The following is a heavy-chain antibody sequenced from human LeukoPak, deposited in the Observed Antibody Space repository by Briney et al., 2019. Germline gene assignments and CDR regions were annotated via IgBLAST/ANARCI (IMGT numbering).Heavy chain of an antibody. V-gene: IGHV1-46*01. CDR1: GYTFTSYY. CDR3: ARGGWFGESRGVY. D-gene: IGHD3-10*01. Sequence: ASVKVSCKASGYTFTSYYMRWVRQAPGQGLEWMGIINPSGGSTSYAQKFQGRVTMTRDMSTCTVYMELSSVRSEDTAVYYCARGGWFGESRGVYWGQGTLVTVSS. CDR2: INPSGGST. J-gene: IGHJ4*02.